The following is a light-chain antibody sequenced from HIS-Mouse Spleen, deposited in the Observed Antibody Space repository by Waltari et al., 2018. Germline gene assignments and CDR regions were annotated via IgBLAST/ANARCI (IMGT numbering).Light chain of an antibody. CDR2: EDN. J-gene: IGLJ3*02. CDR3: QSYDSSNQV. Sequence: NFMLTQPHSVSESPGKTVTISCTGSSGSMASNYVQWYQQRPGSAPTTVIYEDNQRPSGVPDRFSGSIDSSSNSASLTISGLKTEDEADYYCQSYDSSNQVFGGGTKLTVL. CDR1: SGSMASNY. V-gene: IGLV6-57*02.